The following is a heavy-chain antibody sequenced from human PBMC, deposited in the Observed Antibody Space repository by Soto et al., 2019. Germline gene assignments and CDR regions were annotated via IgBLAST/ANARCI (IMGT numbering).Heavy chain of an antibody. D-gene: IGHD5-12*01. Sequence: QVQLVESGGGVVQPGRSLRLSCAASGFTFSSYGMHWVRQAPGKGLEWVAVISYDGSNKYYADSVKGRFTISRDNSKNTLYLQMNSLRAEDTAVYYCAKVAEYSGYVSFDYRGQGTLVTVSS. CDR2: ISYDGSNK. V-gene: IGHV3-30*18. CDR3: AKVAEYSGYVSFDY. J-gene: IGHJ4*02. CDR1: GFTFSSYG.